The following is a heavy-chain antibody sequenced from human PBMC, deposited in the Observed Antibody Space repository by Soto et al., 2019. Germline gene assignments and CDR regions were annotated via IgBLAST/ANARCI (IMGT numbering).Heavy chain of an antibody. D-gene: IGHD6-13*01. J-gene: IGHJ5*02. CDR1: GGSISSYY. Sequence: SETLSLTCTVSGGSISSYYWSWIRQPPGKGLEWIGYIYYSGSTNYNPSLKSRVTISVDTSKNQFSLKLSSVTAADTAVYYCARVIIAAASVWFDPWGQGTLVTVSS. V-gene: IGHV4-59*08. CDR2: IYYSGST. CDR3: ARVIIAAASVWFDP.